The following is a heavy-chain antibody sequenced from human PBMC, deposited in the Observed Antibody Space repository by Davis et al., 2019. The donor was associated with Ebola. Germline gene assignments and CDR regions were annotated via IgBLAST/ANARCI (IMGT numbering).Heavy chain of an antibody. Sequence: HTGGSLRLSCAASGFTFSSYWMSWVRQAPGKGLVWVSRVNNDGSSTTYADSVKGRFTISRDNAKNTVYLQMNSLRDEDTAVYYCARDTIFGVVISTYFDYWGQGTLVTVSS. J-gene: IGHJ4*02. CDR2: VNNDGSST. CDR1: GFTFSSYW. CDR3: ARDTIFGVVISTYFDY. D-gene: IGHD3-3*01. V-gene: IGHV3-74*01.